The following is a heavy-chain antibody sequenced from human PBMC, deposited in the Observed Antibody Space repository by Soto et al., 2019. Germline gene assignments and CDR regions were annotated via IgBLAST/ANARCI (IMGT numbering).Heavy chain of an antibody. CDR1: GFTFSSYW. V-gene: IGHV3-74*01. CDR2: INSDGSST. Sequence: EVQLVESGGGLVQPGGSLRLSCAASGFTFSSYWMHWVRQAPGKGLVWVSRINSDGSSTSYADSVKGRFTISRDNAKNTLYRQMNSLRAEDRAVYYCARVYCRGGSCYHRDYWGQGTLGTVSS. J-gene: IGHJ4*02. CDR3: ARVYCRGGSCYHRDY. D-gene: IGHD2-15*01.